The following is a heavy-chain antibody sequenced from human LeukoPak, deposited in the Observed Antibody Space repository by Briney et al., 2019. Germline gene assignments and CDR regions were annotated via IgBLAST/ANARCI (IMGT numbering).Heavy chain of an antibody. CDR1: GYTFTSYG. Sequence: ASVKVSCKASGYTFTSYGISWVRQAPGQGLEWMGWISAYNGNTNYAQKLQGRVTMTTDTSTSTAYMKLSSLRSDDTAVYYCARVKDSSSWHYFDFWGQGTLVTVSS. V-gene: IGHV1-18*01. CDR2: ISAYNGNT. J-gene: IGHJ4*02. CDR3: ARVKDSSSWHYFDF. D-gene: IGHD6-13*01.